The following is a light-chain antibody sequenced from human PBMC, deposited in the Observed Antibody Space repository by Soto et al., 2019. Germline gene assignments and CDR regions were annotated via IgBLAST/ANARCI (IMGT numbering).Light chain of an antibody. CDR1: CSDVGGYNY. CDR2: DVS. Sequence: QSVLTQPASVSGSPGQSITISCTGTCSDVGGYNYVSWYQQHPGKAPKLMIYDVSNRPSGVSNRFSGSKSGNMASLTISGLQAEDEADYYCSSYTSSSSVVFGGGTKVTVL. J-gene: IGLJ2*01. CDR3: SSYTSSSSVV. V-gene: IGLV2-14*01.